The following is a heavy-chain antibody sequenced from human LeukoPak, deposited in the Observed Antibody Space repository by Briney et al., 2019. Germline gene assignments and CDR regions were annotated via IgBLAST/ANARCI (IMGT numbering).Heavy chain of an antibody. CDR3: AKGINWGSAGVDY. CDR2: ISGSGGST. J-gene: IGHJ4*02. Sequence: AGGSLRLSCAASGFTFSSYAMSWVRQAPGKGLEWVSAISGSGGSTYYADPVKGRFTISRDNSKNTLYLQMNSLRAEDTAVYYCAKGINWGSAGVDYWGQGTLVTVSS. D-gene: IGHD7-27*01. V-gene: IGHV3-23*01. CDR1: GFTFSSYA.